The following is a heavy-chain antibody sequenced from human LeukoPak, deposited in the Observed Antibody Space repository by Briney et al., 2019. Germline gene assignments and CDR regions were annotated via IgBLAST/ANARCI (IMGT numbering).Heavy chain of an antibody. CDR3: ARLPYGGFDY. CDR2: ISNSGST. J-gene: IGHJ4*02. D-gene: IGHD3-10*01. Sequence: SETLSLTCTVSGASISSYLWSWIRQPPGKGLEWIGYISNSGSTSYNPSLKSRVTISVDTSKNQFSLKLTSVTAADTAVYYCARLPYGGFDYWGQGTLVTVSS. CDR1: GASISSYL. V-gene: IGHV4-59*08.